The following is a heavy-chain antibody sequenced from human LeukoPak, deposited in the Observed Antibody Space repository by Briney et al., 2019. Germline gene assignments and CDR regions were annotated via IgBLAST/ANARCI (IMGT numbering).Heavy chain of an antibody. Sequence: GGSLRLSCAASGFTFSSYGMSWVRQAPGEGLEWVSAISDSGGSTYYTDSVKGRFTISRDNSKNTLYLQMNSLRAEDTAVYYCARGEALGFDYWGQGTLVTVSS. D-gene: IGHD3-16*01. CDR2: ISDSGGST. V-gene: IGHV3-23*01. CDR1: GFTFSSYG. CDR3: ARGEALGFDY. J-gene: IGHJ4*02.